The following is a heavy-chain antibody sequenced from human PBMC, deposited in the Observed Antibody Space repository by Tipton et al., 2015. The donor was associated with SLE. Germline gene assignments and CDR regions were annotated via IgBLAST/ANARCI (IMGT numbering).Heavy chain of an antibody. J-gene: IGHJ3*02. Sequence: TLSLTCTVSGGSISGHYWSWIRQPPGKGLEWIGYIYYGGNTNYNPSLKSRVTISVDTSKNQFSLKVSSVTAADTAVYYCARARWSGYEKSFDIWGQGTMVTVSS. D-gene: IGHD5-12*01. CDR2: IYYGGNT. CDR3: ARARWSGYEKSFDI. V-gene: IGHV4-59*08. CDR1: GGSISGHY.